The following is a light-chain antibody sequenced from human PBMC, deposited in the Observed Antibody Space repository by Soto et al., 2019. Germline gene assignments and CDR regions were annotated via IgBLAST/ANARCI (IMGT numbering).Light chain of an antibody. V-gene: IGKV3-15*01. CDR1: HSVNSH. J-gene: IGKJ5*01. CDR2: GAS. CDR3: QQYKNWPL. Sequence: VITQSPDSLAVSPFERGTLSCRTSHSVNSHVAWYQQKPGQAPRLLLYGASTRATGIPVRFSGSGFGTEFTLTISSLQSEDFAVYYCQQYKNWPLFGQGTRLEIK.